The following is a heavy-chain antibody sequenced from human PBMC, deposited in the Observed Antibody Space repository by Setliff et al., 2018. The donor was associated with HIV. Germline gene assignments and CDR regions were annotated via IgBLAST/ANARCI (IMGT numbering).Heavy chain of an antibody. CDR3: ARDEAAAGTLRDAFDI. CDR2: ISAYNGNT. D-gene: IGHD6-13*01. CDR1: GYTFTSYG. Sequence: ASVKVSCKDSGYTFTSYGNSWVRQAPGQGLEWMGWISAYNGNTNYAQKLQGRGTMTTDTSTSTAYMELMSLRSDDTAEYYCARDEAAAGTLRDAFDIWGQGTMVTVSS. J-gene: IGHJ3*02. V-gene: IGHV1-18*01.